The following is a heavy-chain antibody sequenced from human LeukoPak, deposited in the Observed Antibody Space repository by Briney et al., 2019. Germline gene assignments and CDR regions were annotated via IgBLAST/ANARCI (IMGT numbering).Heavy chain of an antibody. J-gene: IGHJ6*02. V-gene: IGHV4-34*01. Sequence: SETLSLTCAVSGGSFSGYYWSWIRQPPGKGLEWIGEINHSGSTNYNPSLKSRVTISVDTSKNQFSLKLSSVTAADTAVYYCASSVASYYYCGGDVWGPGATVTVSS. CDR1: GGSFSGYY. CDR2: INHSGST. CDR3: ASSVASYYYCGGDV.